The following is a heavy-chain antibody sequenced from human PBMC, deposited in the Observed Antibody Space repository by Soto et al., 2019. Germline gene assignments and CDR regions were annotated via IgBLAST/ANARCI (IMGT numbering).Heavy chain of an antibody. V-gene: IGHV3-74*01. CDR1: GFTFSSYW. CDR2: INSDGSST. J-gene: IGHJ3*02. Sequence: GGSLRLSCAASGFTFSSYWMYWVRQAPGKGLVWVSRINSDGSSTSYADSVKGRFTISRDNAKNTLYLQMNSLRAEDTAVYYCARDRGHDAFDIWGQGTMVTVSS. CDR3: ARDRGHDAFDI.